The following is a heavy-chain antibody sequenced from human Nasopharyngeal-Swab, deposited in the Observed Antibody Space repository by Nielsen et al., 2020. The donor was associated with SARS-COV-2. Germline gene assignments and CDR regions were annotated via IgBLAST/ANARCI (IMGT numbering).Heavy chain of an antibody. J-gene: IGHJ3*02. CDR1: GFTFSSYW. CDR2: INSDESST. CDR3: ASMAFDI. V-gene: IGHV3-74*01. Sequence: GESLKISCAASGFTFSSYWMHWVRQAPGKGLVWVSRINSDESSTSYADSVKGRFTISRDNAKNTLYLQMNSLRAEDTAVYYCASMAFDIWGQGTMVTVSS.